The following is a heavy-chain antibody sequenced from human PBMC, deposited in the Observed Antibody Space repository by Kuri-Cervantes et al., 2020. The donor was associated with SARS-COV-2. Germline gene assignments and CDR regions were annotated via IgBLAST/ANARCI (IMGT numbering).Heavy chain of an antibody. CDR2: ISGNADFT. V-gene: IGHV3-21*01. CDR1: GFSFSNFA. D-gene: IGHD7-27*01. Sequence: GESLKISCAASGFSFSNFAMNWVRQAPGKGLEWVSLISGNADFTYYADSVKGRFTISRDNAKNSLYLQMNSLRAEDTAVYYCARDWGELGKDYWGQGTLVTVSS. J-gene: IGHJ4*02. CDR3: ARDWGELGKDY.